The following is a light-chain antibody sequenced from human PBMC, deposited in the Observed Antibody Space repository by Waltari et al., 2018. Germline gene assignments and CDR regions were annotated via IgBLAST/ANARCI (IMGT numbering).Light chain of an antibody. Sequence: QSALTQPASVSGSPGQSITLSCTGTSGDIGNYNLFSWYQQHPGKAPKLMIYEVNKRPSGVSNRFSASKSGNTASLTISGLQAEDEADYYCCSYAGSSTYVFGTGTKVTVL. CDR2: EVN. CDR1: SGDIGNYNL. V-gene: IGLV2-23*02. CDR3: CSYAGSSTYV. J-gene: IGLJ1*01.